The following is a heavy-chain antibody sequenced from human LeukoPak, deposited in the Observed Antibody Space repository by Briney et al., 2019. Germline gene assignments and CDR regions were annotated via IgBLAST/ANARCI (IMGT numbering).Heavy chain of an antibody. J-gene: IGHJ4*02. Sequence: MTSETLSLTCTVSGGSISSYYWSWLRQPPGKGLEWIGYIYYSGSTNYNPSLKSRVTISVDTSKNQFSLKLSSVTAADTAVYYCARHGYSYGYWNYFDYWGQGTLVTVSS. D-gene: IGHD5-18*01. CDR3: ARHGYSYGYWNYFDY. CDR1: GGSISSYY. V-gene: IGHV4-59*08. CDR2: IYYSGST.